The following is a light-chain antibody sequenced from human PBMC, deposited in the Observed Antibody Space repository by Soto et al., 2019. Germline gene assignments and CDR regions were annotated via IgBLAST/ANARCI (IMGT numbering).Light chain of an antibody. CDR2: KTS. Sequence: EVVMTQSPATVSVSPGERTRLSCRASQSVGTNLGWYQQKPGQAPRLLISKTSTRATGVPARFSGSGSGTEFTLTISSLQSEGIAVYYCQQYANWPLTFGGGTK. J-gene: IGKJ4*01. CDR1: QSVGTN. V-gene: IGKV3-15*01. CDR3: QQYANWPLT.